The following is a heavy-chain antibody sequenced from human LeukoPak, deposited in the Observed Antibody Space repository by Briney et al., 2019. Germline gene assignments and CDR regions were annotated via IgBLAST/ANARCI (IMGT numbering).Heavy chain of an antibody. CDR3: ATPAGYSSSWYHWYFDL. J-gene: IGHJ2*01. V-gene: IGHV1-69*13. CDR1: GGTFSSYA. Sequence: GASVKVSCKASGGTFSSYAISWVRQAPGQGLEWMGEIIPIFGTANYAQKFQGRVTITADESTSTAYMGLSSLRSEDTAVYYCATPAGYSSSWYHWYFDLWGRGTLVTVSS. D-gene: IGHD6-13*01. CDR2: IIPIFGTA.